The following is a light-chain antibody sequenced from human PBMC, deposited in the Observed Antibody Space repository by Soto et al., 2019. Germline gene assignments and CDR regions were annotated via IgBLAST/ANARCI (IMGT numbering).Light chain of an antibody. CDR2: GAS. V-gene: IGKV3-20*01. CDR1: QSVSSSY. J-gene: IGKJ2*01. CDR3: QQYGSSHEYT. Sequence: EIVLTQYPGTLSLSPGERATLSCRASQSVSSSYLAWYQQKPGQAPRLLIYGASSRATGIPDRFSGSWSETDFTLTISRLEPEDFAGYYCQQYGSSHEYTFGQGTKLEIK.